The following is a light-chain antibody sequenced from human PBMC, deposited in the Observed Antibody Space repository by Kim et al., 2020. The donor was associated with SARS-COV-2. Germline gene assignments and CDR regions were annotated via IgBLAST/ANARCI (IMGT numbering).Light chain of an antibody. CDR2: SNN. Sequence: QSVLTQPPSASGTPGQRVTISCSGSSSNIGSNTVNWYQQLPGTAPKLLIYSNNQRPSGVPDRFSGSKSGTSASLAISGLQSEDEADYYCAAWDDSLNGVFGGRTKLTVL. CDR3: AAWDDSLNGV. V-gene: IGLV1-44*01. CDR1: SSNIGSNT. J-gene: IGLJ3*02.